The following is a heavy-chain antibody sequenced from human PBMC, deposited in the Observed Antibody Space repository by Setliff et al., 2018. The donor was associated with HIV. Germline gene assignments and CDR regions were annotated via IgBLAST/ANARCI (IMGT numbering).Heavy chain of an antibody. D-gene: IGHD6-13*01. CDR2: ISSSSSTI. V-gene: IGHV3-48*01. CDR1: GFTFSSYA. Sequence: LRLSCAASGFTFSSYAMNWVRQAPGKGLEWVSYISSSSSTIYYADSVKGRFTISRDNAKNSLYLQMNSLRAEDTAVYYCAREGSSWPYYYYYMDVWGKGTTVTVSS. CDR3: AREGSSWPYYYYYMDV. J-gene: IGHJ6*03.